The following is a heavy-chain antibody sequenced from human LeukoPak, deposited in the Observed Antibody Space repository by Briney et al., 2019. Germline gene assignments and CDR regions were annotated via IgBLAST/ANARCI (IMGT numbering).Heavy chain of an antibody. CDR1: GYIFTSYC. CDR3: VLWFGESFPFDP. CDR2: IDPSDSYT. Sequence: GESLKISCKGSGYIFTSYCISWVRQMPGKGLEWMGRIDPSDSYTNYSPSFQGHVTISADKSISTAYLQWSSLKASDTAMYYCVLWFGESFPFDPWGQGTLVTVSS. J-gene: IGHJ5*02. D-gene: IGHD3-10*01. V-gene: IGHV5-10-1*01.